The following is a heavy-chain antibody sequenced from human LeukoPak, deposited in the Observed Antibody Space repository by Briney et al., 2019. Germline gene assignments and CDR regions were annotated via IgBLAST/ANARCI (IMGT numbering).Heavy chain of an antibody. Sequence: GGSLRLSCAASGFTFSDYYMSWIRQAPGKGLEGVSYISSSSSYTNYADSVKGRFTISRDNAKNSLYLQMNSLRAEDTAVYYCARDFGVSRLPPYGMDVWGQGTTVTVSS. D-gene: IGHD1-14*01. CDR2: ISSSSSYT. V-gene: IGHV3-11*05. CDR3: ARDFGVSRLPPYGMDV. CDR1: GFTFSDYY. J-gene: IGHJ6*02.